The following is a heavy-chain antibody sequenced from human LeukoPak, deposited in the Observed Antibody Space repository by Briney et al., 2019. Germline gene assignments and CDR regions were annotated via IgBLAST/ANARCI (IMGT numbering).Heavy chain of an antibody. CDR2: IYYSGST. V-gene: IGHV4-59*12. J-gene: IGHJ4*02. CDR1: GGSISSYY. CDR3: ARASYSSSWSFDY. D-gene: IGHD6-13*01. Sequence: SETLSLTCTVSGGSISSYYWSWIRQPPGKGLEWIGYIYYSGSTNYNPSLKSRVTISVDTSKNQFSLQLNSVTPEDTAVYYCARASYSSSWSFDYWGQGTLVTVSS.